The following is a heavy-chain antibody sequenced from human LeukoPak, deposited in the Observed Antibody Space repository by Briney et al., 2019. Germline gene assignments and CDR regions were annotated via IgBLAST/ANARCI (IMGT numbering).Heavy chain of an antibody. CDR1: GGSISRYY. V-gene: IGHV4-59*01. D-gene: IGHD2-15*01. CDR2: IFYSGSI. CDR3: ARAVTAYCSGGSCTVFLDI. J-gene: IGHJ3*02. Sequence: SETLSLTCTISGGSISRYYWSWIRQPPGKGLEWIGYIFYSGSINYNPSLKSRVSISVDTSKNQFSLKLNSVTAADTAAYYCARAVTAYCSGGSCTVFLDIWGQGTRVTVSS.